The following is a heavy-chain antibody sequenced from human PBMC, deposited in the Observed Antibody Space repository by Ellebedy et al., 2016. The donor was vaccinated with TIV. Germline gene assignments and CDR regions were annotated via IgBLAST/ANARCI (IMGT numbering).Heavy chain of an antibody. Sequence: GGSLRLSCAASGFTFSSYAMSWVRQAPGKGLEWVSVISGSGGDTSYTGSVKGRFTISRDNAKNTLYLQMHSLRAEDTAVYYCAKSHDSSGYPYVGAFDIWGQGTMVTASS. V-gene: IGHV3-23*01. J-gene: IGHJ3*02. CDR2: ISGSGGDT. CDR1: GFTFSSYA. D-gene: IGHD3-22*01. CDR3: AKSHDSSGYPYVGAFDI.